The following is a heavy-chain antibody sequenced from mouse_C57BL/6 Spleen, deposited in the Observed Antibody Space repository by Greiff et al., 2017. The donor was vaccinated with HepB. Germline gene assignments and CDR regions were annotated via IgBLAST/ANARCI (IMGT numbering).Heavy chain of an antibody. CDR1: GYTFTDYE. CDR3: TSITTVVATPFAY. Sequence: VQLVESGAELVRPGASVTLSCKASGYTFTDYEMHWVKQTPVHGLEWIGAIDPETGGTAYNQKFKGKAILTADKSSSTAYMELRSLTSEDSAVYYCTSITTVVATPFAYWGQGTLVTVSA. D-gene: IGHD1-1*01. J-gene: IGHJ3*01. CDR2: IDPETGGT. V-gene: IGHV1-15*01.